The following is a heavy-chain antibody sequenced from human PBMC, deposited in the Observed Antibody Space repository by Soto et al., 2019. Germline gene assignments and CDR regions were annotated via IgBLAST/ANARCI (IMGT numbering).Heavy chain of an antibody. V-gene: IGHV1-69*01. D-gene: IGHD5-12*01. Sequence: QVQLVQSGAAVKKPESSVKVSCKASGGTFGSYAINWVRQAPGQGLEWMGGIIPMSDTIDSAQKFLGRVTITADESTSRAYLEVRSLRAEDTAGYYCARDRRDGYNPFDYWGQGTLVTVSS. CDR3: ARDRRDGYNPFDY. CDR2: IIPMSDTI. CDR1: GGTFGSYA. J-gene: IGHJ4*02.